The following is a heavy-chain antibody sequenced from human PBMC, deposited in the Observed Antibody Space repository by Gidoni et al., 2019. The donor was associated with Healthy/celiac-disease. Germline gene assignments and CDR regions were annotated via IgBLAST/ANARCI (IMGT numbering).Heavy chain of an antibody. J-gene: IGHJ4*02. CDR3: AKTAAEYYYGSGSYREYFDY. Sequence: QVQLVESGGGVVQPGRSLRLSCAASGFTFSSYGMHWVRQAPGKGLEWVAVISYDGSNKYYADSVKGRFTISRDNSKHTLYLQMNSLRAEDTAVYYCAKTAAEYYYGSGSYREYFDYWGQGTLVTVSS. CDR2: ISYDGSNK. V-gene: IGHV3-30*18. CDR1: GFTFSSYG. D-gene: IGHD3-10*01.